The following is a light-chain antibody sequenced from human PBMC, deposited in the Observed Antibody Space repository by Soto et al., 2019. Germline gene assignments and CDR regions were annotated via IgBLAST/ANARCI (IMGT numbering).Light chain of an antibody. Sequence: ESVLTQSPGTLSLSPGERATLSCRASQSVRSSFLAWYQLKPGQAPRLLIYGASSRATGIPDRFSGSGSGTDFTLTISRLEPEDFAVYYCQQYDGSPWTFGQGTKVEIK. V-gene: IGKV3-20*01. CDR1: QSVRSSF. CDR2: GAS. J-gene: IGKJ1*01. CDR3: QQYDGSPWT.